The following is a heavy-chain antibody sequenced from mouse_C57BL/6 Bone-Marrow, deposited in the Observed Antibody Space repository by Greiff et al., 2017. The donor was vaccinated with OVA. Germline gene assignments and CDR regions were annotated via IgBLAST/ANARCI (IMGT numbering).Heavy chain of an antibody. V-gene: IGHV5-16*01. J-gene: IGHJ2*01. Sequence: DVHLVESEGGLVQPGSSMKLSCTASGFTFSDYYMAWVRQVPEKGLEWVANINYDGSSTYYLDSLKSRFIISRDNAKNILHRQMSSLKSEDTATYYCAREGSTTVVGYFDYWGQGTTLTVSS. CDR2: INYDGSST. CDR3: AREGSTTVVGYFDY. D-gene: IGHD1-1*01. CDR1: GFTFSDYY.